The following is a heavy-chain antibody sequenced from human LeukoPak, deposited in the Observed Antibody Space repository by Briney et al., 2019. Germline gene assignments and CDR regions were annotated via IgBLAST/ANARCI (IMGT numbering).Heavy chain of an antibody. D-gene: IGHD1-26*01. V-gene: IGHV3-23*01. CDR3: AKTYGSYLTLYYLDD. CDR2: ISGSGGST. CDR1: GFTFSSYA. J-gene: IGHJ4*02. Sequence: GGSLRLSCAASGFTFSSYAMSWVRQAPGKGLEWVSAISGSGGSTYYADSVKGRFTISRDNSKNTLYLQMNSLRAEDTAVYYCAKTYGSYLTLYYLDDWGQGTLVTVSS.